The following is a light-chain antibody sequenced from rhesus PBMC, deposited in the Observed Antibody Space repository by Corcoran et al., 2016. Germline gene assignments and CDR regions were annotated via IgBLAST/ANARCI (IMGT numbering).Light chain of an antibody. CDR2: GGS. Sequence: DIVMTQTPLSLPVTPGEPASISCRSSQSLLHTDGYTYLDWYLQKPGQSPRLLIYGGSNRASGVPDRFSGSGAGNDFTLKISKGEAEDVGVYYCMQHKALPLTFGGGTKVELK. V-gene: IGKV2-61*01. CDR1: QSLLHTDGYTY. J-gene: IGKJ4*01. CDR3: MQHKALPLT.